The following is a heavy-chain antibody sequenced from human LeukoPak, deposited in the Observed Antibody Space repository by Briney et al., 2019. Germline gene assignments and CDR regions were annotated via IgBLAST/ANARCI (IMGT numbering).Heavy chain of an antibody. J-gene: IGHJ4*02. V-gene: IGHV4-39*01. Sequence: PSETLSLTCTVSGGSISSSNYYWGWIRQPPEKGLEWIGSIYYSGSTYYNPSLKSRVTISVDTSKNQFSLKLSSVTAADTAVYYCARLPYPYDSSGSPPLDYWGQGTLVTVSS. CDR3: ARLPYPYDSSGSPPLDY. CDR2: IYYSGST. D-gene: IGHD3-22*01. CDR1: GGSISSSNYY.